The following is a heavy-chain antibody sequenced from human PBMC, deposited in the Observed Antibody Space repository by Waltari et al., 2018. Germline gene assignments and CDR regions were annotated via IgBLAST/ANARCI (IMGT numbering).Heavy chain of an antibody. CDR3: ARSHSALYGMDV. CDR2: IIPILGIA. CDR1: GGTFSSYT. J-gene: IGHJ6*02. V-gene: IGHV1-69*02. Sequence: QVQLVQSGAEVKKPGSSVKVSCKASGGTFSSYTISWVRQAPGQGLEWMGRIIPILGIANYAQKFQGRVTITADKSTSTAYMELSSLRSEDTAVYYCARSHSALYGMDVWGQGTTVTVSS.